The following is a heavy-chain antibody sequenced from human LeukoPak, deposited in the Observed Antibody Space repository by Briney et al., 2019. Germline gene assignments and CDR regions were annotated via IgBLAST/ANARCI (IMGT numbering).Heavy chain of an antibody. V-gene: IGHV3-66*02. J-gene: IGHJ4*02. CDR3: ASKGSIAARHGFDY. D-gene: IGHD6-6*01. CDR1: GFTVSSNY. Sequence: GGSLRLSCAASGFTVSSNYMSWVRQAPGKGLEWVSVIYSGGSTYYADSVKGRFTISRDNSKNTLYLQMNSLRAEDTAVYYCASKGSIAARHGFDYGGQGTLVTVSS. CDR2: IYSGGST.